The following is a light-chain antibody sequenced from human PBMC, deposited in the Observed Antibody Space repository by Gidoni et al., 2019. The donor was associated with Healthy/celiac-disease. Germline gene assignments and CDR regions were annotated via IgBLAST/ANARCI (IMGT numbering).Light chain of an antibody. Sequence: DIQMPQSPSSLSASVGDRVTITCRASQGISSYLNWYQQKPGKAPNLLIYAASSLQSGVPSRFSGSGSGTDFTLTISSLQPEDFATYYCQQSYSTLTFGQGKRLEIK. V-gene: IGKV1-39*01. J-gene: IGKJ5*01. CDR1: QGISSY. CDR2: AAS. CDR3: QQSYSTLT.